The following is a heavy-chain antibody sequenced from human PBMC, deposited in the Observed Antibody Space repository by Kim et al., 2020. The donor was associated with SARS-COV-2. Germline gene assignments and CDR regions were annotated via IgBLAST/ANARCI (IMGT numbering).Heavy chain of an antibody. Sequence: GGSLRLSCAASGFTFSSYSMNWVRQAPGKGLEWVSYISSSSTIYYADSVKGRFTISRDNAKNSLYLQMNSLRDEDTAVYYCARDSKDYYGSGSYYIWGQGTLVTVSS. J-gene: IGHJ4*02. CDR3: ARDSKDYYGSGSYYI. D-gene: IGHD3-10*01. CDR2: ISSSSTI. V-gene: IGHV3-48*02. CDR1: GFTFSSYS.